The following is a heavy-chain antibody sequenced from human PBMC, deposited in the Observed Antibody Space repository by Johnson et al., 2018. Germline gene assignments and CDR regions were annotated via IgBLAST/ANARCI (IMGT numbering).Heavy chain of an antibody. CDR3: AGRDRNLGYCSGGSCYSDAFDI. CDR2: ISSSSSYI. J-gene: IGHJ3*02. Sequence: VQLVESGGGLVKPGGSLRLSCAASGFTFSSYSMNWVRQAPGKGLEWVSSISSSSSYIYYADSVKGRFTISRDNAKNSRYLQMNSLRAEETAVYYCAGRDRNLGYCSGGSCYSDAFDIWGQGARVTVSS. CDR1: GFTFSSYS. D-gene: IGHD2-15*01. V-gene: IGHV3-21*01.